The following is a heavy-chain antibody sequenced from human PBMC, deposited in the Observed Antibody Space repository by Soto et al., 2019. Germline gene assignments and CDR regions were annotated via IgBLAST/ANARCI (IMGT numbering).Heavy chain of an antibody. CDR3: ARECSGGSCYPFYYYYYGMDV. CDR2: IKQDGSEK. CDR1: GFTFSSYW. D-gene: IGHD2-15*01. V-gene: IGHV3-7*03. J-gene: IGHJ6*02. Sequence: GGSLRLSCAASGFTFSSYWMSWVRQAPGKGLEWVANIKQDGSEKYYVDSVKGRFTISRDNAKNSLYLQMNSLRAEDTAVYYCARECSGGSCYPFYYYYYGMDVWGQGTTVTVS.